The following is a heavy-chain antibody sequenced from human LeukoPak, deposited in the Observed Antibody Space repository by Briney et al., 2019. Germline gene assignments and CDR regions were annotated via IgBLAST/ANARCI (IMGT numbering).Heavy chain of an antibody. Sequence: GGSLRLSCAASGFTFSSYAMSWVRQAPGKGLEWVSAISGSGGSTYYADSVKGRFTISRDNSKNTLYLQMNSLRAEDTAVYYCATNQWQIGQWLVRTARDYFDYWGQGILVTVSS. CDR1: GFTFSSYA. V-gene: IGHV3-23*01. J-gene: IGHJ4*02. CDR3: ATNQWQIGQWLVRTARDYFDY. CDR2: ISGSGGST. D-gene: IGHD6-19*01.